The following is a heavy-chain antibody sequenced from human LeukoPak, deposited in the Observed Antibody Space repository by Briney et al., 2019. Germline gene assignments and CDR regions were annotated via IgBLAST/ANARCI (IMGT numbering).Heavy chain of an antibody. Sequence: SETLSLTCTVSGGSISSYYWSWIRQPPGKGLEWIGYIYSSGGTNYNPSLKSRVTISVDTSKNQFSLKLSSVTAADTAVYYCARGFTYFDYWGQGTLVTVSS. CDR1: GGSISSYY. CDR2: IYSSGGT. V-gene: IGHV4-59*12. CDR3: ARGFTYFDY. J-gene: IGHJ4*02.